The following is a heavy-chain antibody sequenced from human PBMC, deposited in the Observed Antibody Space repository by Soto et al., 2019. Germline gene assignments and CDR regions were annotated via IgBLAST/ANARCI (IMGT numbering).Heavy chain of an antibody. CDR3: ARAYDTSNSDYGRDFDY. Sequence: QVQLVQSGAEVKKPGSSVKVSCKASGGPFSSHAISWLRQAPGQGLEWMGGIIPIFGIPNYAQKFQGRVTITADESTSTGYMEMDRLRSEETAGYYCARAYDTSNSDYGRDFDYWGQGTLITVSS. D-gene: IGHD3-22*01. CDR2: IIPIFGIP. V-gene: IGHV1-69*01. CDR1: GGPFSSHA. J-gene: IGHJ4*02.